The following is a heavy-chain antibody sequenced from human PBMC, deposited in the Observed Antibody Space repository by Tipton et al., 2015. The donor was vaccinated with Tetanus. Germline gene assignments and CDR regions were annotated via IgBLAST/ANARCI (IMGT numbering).Heavy chain of an antibody. D-gene: IGHD2-21*01. V-gene: IGHV4-59*01. CDR1: GGSMRGDH. J-gene: IGHJ6*02. CDR2: IYQNGDA. Sequence: TLSLTCTVSGGSMRGDHWSWIRQPPGKGLEWIAYIYQNGDANYNPSLQSRVTISVDTSKNQFSLQLAFVTAAGTAIYYCARERIEAFYYHGLDVWGPGTTVTVSS. CDR3: ARERIEAFYYHGLDV.